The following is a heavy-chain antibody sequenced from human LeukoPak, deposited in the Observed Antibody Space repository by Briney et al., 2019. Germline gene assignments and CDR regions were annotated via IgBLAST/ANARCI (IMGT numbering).Heavy chain of an antibody. CDR2: ISSSGSTI. CDR3: ARAPRLGAKRFDP. J-gene: IGHJ5*02. D-gene: IGHD1-26*01. Sequence: GGSLRLSCAASGFTFSSYEMNWVRQAPGKGLEWVSYISSSGSTIYYAYSVKGRFTISRDNAKNSLYLQMNSLRAEDTAVYYCARAPRLGAKRFDPWGQGTLGTVSS. CDR1: GFTFSSYE. V-gene: IGHV3-48*03.